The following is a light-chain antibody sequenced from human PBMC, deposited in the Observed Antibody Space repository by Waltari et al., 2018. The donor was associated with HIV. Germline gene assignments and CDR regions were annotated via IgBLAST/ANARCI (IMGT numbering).Light chain of an antibody. V-gene: IGLV2-14*01. CDR2: EVA. CDR1: NSDIGTYNY. Sequence: QSALTQPASVSGSPGQSTTISCFGTNSDIGTYNYVSWYQQHPGKVPNRLIDEVANRPSGISHRFSGSKSGNTAYLTLSGLQAEDEADYYCSSYTPTSFVVFGGGTKLTVL. J-gene: IGLJ2*01. CDR3: SSYTPTSFVV.